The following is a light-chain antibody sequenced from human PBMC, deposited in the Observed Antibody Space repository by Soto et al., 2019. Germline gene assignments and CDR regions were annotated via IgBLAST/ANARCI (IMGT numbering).Light chain of an antibody. J-gene: IGLJ3*02. CDR1: SSDIGAYDF. V-gene: IGLV2-14*01. Sequence: QSVLTQPASVSGSPGQSITISCTGTSSDIGAYDFVSWYQKHPDKAPKVMIYDVSNRPSGVSSRFSGSKSGNTASLTISGLQAEDEADYYCSSYTLSDTRVFGGGTKVTVL. CDR2: DVS. CDR3: SSYTLSDTRV.